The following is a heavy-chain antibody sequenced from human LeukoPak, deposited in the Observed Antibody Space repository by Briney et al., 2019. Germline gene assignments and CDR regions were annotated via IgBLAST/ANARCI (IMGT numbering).Heavy chain of an antibody. V-gene: IGHV3-66*01. CDR2: IYSGGST. Sequence: GGSLRLSCAASGFTVSSNYMSWVRQAPGKGLEWVSVIYSGGSTYYADSVKGRFTISRDNSKNTLYLQMNSLRAEDTAVYYCARGFATVTTHGGNYYGMDVWGRGTTVTVSS. J-gene: IGHJ6*02. CDR1: GFTVSSNY. CDR3: ARGFATVTTHGGNYYGMDV. D-gene: IGHD4-11*01.